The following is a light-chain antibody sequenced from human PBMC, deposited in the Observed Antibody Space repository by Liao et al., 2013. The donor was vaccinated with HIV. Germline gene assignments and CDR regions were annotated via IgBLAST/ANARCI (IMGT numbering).Light chain of an antibody. V-gene: IGLV3-21*01. CDR1: DFGTKR. Sequence: SYELTQAPSVSVAPGKTARITCGGDDFGTKRVHWYQQKPGQAPVLLIYYDNDRPSGTPERFSGSTSGNTATLTISRVEAGDEADYYCQVWDTGNDHPRVFGGGTKLSVL. J-gene: IGLJ3*02. CDR2: YDN. CDR3: QVWDTGNDHPRV.